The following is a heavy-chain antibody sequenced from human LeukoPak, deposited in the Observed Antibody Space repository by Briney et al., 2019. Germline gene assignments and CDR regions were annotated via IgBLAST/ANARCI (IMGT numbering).Heavy chain of an antibody. CDR3: VRARSGWASDAFDI. V-gene: IGHV7-4-1*02. J-gene: IGHJ3*02. Sequence: ASVKVSCKASGYTFTSYAMNWVRQAPGQGLEWMGWINTNTGNPTYAQGFTGRFVFSLDTSVSTAYLQISSLKAEDTAVYYCVRARSGWASDAFDIWGQGTMVTVSS. D-gene: IGHD6-19*01. CDR2: INTNTGNP. CDR1: GYTFTSYA.